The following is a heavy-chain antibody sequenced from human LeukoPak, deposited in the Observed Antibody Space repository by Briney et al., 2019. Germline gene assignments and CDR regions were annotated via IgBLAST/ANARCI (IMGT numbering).Heavy chain of an antibody. Sequence: GASVKVSCKASGYTFTGYYMHWVRQAPGQGLEWMGWINPNSGGTNYAQKFQGRVTMTRDTSISTAYMELSRLRSDDTAVYYCARGGIAGRYFDWLQSDGYYFDYWGQGTLVTVSS. CDR3: ARGGIAGRYFDWLQSDGYYFDY. D-gene: IGHD3-9*01. V-gene: IGHV1-2*02. CDR1: GYTFTGYY. J-gene: IGHJ4*02. CDR2: INPNSGGT.